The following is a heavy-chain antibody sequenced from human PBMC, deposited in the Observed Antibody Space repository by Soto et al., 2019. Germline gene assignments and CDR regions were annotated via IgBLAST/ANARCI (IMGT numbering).Heavy chain of an antibody. D-gene: IGHD5-12*01. CDR1: GYTLTNYG. V-gene: IGHV1-18*04. Sequence: QAPLVQSGAEVKKSGASVRVSCKASGYTLTNYGVTWVWQAPGQGLEWLGRVIPYKADTNSAQNLQGRVTMATDTSTNTAYLELRSLRSDDTAVYFCATDGPSNSGNLYAFDIWGQGTMVTVSA. J-gene: IGHJ3*02. CDR2: VIPYKADT. CDR3: ATDGPSNSGNLYAFDI.